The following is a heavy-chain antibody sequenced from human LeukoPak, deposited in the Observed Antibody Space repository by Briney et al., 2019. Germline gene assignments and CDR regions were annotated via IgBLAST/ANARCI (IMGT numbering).Heavy chain of an antibody. V-gene: IGHV1-18*01. CDR2: ISAYNGNT. D-gene: IGHD6-19*01. J-gene: IGHJ5*02. CDR1: GYTFTSYG. Sequence: ASMKVSCKASGYTFTSYGISWVRQAPGQGLEWMGWISAYNGNTNYAQKLQGRVTMTTDTSTSTAYMELRSLRSDDTAVYYCAREKRVAGSRGGFDPWGQGTLVTVSS. CDR3: AREKRVAGSRGGFDP.